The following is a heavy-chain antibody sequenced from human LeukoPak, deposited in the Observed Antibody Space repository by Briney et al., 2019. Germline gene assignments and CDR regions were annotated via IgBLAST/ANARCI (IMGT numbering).Heavy chain of an antibody. CDR3: ARVGRGDHTWGSYYFDH. V-gene: IGHV3-30*02. CDR1: GFTFSSYG. J-gene: IGHJ4*02. Sequence: PGGSLRLSCAASGFTFSSYGIHWVRQAPGKGLEWVAFIRYDGSNKYYADSVKGRFTISRDNSKNTLYLQMNSLRAEDTAVYYCARVGRGDHTWGSYYFDHWGQGTLVTVSS. D-gene: IGHD3-16*01. CDR2: IRYDGSNK.